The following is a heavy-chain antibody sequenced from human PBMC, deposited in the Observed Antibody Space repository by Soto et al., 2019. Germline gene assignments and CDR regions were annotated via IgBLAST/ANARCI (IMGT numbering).Heavy chain of an antibody. J-gene: IGHJ4*02. CDR2: ISAYNGNT. CDR3: ARDAPVYDSSGYYLH. V-gene: IGHV1-18*01. Sequence: ASVKVSCKASGYTFTSYGLSWVRQAPGQVLEWMGWISAYNGNTNYAQKLQGRVTMTTDTSTSTAYMELRSLRSDDTAVYYCARDAPVYDSSGYYLHWGQGTMVTVSS. D-gene: IGHD3-22*01. CDR1: GYTFTSYG.